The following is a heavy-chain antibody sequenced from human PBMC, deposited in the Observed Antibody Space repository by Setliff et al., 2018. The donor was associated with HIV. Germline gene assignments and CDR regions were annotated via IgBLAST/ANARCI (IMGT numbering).Heavy chain of an antibody. Sequence: ASVKVSCKISGYTLTELSIHWVRQAPGKGLEWMANFDPEDGETFYAQKFQGRVTMTADTSTDTAYMALSSLTSEDTAVYYCATDPGRRITFGGVIVNPDYWGQGTLVTVSS. CDR2: FDPEDGET. D-gene: IGHD3-16*02. V-gene: IGHV1-24*01. CDR3: ATDPGRRITFGGVIVNPDY. J-gene: IGHJ4*02. CDR1: GYTLTELS.